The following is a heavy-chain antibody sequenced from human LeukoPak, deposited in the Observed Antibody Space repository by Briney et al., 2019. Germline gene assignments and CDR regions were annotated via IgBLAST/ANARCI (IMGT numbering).Heavy chain of an antibody. V-gene: IGHV3-9*01. J-gene: IGHJ6*02. Sequence: GGSLRLSCAASGFTFDDYAMHWVRQAPGKGLEWVSGISWNSGSIGYADSVKGRFTISRDNAKNSLYLQMNSLRPEDTAVYYCARDLAVAGNHYYGMDVWGQGTTVTVSS. D-gene: IGHD6-19*01. CDR2: ISWNSGSI. CDR1: GFTFDDYA. CDR3: ARDLAVAGNHYYGMDV.